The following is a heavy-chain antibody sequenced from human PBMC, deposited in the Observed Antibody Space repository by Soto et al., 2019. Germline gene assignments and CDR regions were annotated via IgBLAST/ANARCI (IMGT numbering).Heavy chain of an antibody. CDR3: ARGDHDFWSGYPNWFDP. CDR2: IYYSGST. D-gene: IGHD3-3*01. Sequence: SETLSLTCTASGGSISSYYWSWIRQPPGKGLEWIGYIYYSGSTNYNPSLKSRVTISVDTSKNQFSLKLSSVTAADTAVYYCARGDHDFWSGYPNWFDPWGQGTMVTVSS. J-gene: IGHJ5*02. CDR1: GGSISSYY. V-gene: IGHV4-59*01.